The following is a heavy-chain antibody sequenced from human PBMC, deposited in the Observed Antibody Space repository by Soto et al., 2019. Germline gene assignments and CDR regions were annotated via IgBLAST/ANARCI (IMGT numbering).Heavy chain of an antibody. V-gene: IGHV3-11*01. Sequence: GGSLRLSCAASGFTFSDYYMSWIRQAPGKGLEWVSYISSSGSTIYYADSVKGRFTISRDNAKNSLYLQMNSLRAEDTAVYYCARETIAAAGTGYYFDYWGQGTLVTVSS. CDR3: ARETIAAAGTGYYFDY. CDR2: ISSSGSTI. J-gene: IGHJ4*02. D-gene: IGHD6-13*01. CDR1: GFTFSDYY.